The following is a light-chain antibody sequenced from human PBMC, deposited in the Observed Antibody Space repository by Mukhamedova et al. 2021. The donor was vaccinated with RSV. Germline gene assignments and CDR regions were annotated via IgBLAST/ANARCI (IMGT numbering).Light chain of an antibody. CDR2: KAS. J-gene: IGKJ4*01. V-gene: IGKV1-5*03. Sequence: WYQRRVHGQAPKLLIYKASSLESGVPSRFSGSGSGTEFTLTISSLQPDDFATYYPLTFGGGTKVEIK. CDR3: LT.